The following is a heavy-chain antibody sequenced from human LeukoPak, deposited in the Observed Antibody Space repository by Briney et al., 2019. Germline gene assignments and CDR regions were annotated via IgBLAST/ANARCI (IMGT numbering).Heavy chain of an antibody. D-gene: IGHD1-26*01. Sequence: GGSLRLSCAASGFTFSSYWMSWVRQAPGKGLEWVDNIKQHGSEEYYVDSVKGRFTISRDNAKNSVYLQMNSLRAEDTAVYYCARRSTSWDYFDYWGQGILVTVSS. CDR2: IKQHGSEE. V-gene: IGHV3-7*01. CDR3: ARRSTSWDYFDY. J-gene: IGHJ4*02. CDR1: GFTFSSYW.